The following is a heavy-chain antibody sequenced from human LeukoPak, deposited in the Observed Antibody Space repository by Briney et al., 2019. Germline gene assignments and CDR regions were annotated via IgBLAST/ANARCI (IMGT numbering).Heavy chain of an antibody. CDR3: AKRDYGHDSAAPLHNN. CDR1: GFTFSSFA. J-gene: IGHJ4*02. V-gene: IGHV3-23*01. CDR2: IVGSGDST. D-gene: IGHD4-17*01. Sequence: GGSLRLSCAASGFTFSSFAMSWVRQAPGKGLEWVANIVGSGDSTYYADSVKGRFTISRDKSNNMLYLQMNSLRAEDTALYYCAKRDYGHDSAAPLHNNWGQGTLSPSPQ.